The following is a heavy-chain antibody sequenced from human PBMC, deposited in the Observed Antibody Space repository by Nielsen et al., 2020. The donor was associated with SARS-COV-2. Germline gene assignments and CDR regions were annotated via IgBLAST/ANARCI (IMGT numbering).Heavy chain of an antibody. CDR2: ISSSSSTI. Sequence: GESLKISCAASGFTFSDYYMSWIRQAPGKGLEWVSYISSSSSTIYYADSVKGRFTISRDDAKNSLYLQMNSLRAEDTAVYYCARASITFGGVIVPFDYWGQGTLVTVSS. CDR3: ARASITFGGVIVPFDY. V-gene: IGHV3-11*04. J-gene: IGHJ4*02. D-gene: IGHD3-16*02. CDR1: GFTFSDYY.